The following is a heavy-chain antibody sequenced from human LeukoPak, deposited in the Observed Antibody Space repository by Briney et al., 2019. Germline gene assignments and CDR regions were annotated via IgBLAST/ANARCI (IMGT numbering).Heavy chain of an antibody. J-gene: IGHJ5*02. CDR1: GGTFSSYA. CDR3: ARVSDYYDSSGYGFDP. Sequence: SVKVSCMASGGTFSSYAISWVRQAPGQGLEWMGRIIPIFGTANYAQKFQGRVTITTDESTSTAYMELSSLRSEDTAVYYCARVSDYYDSSGYGFDPWGQGTLVTVSS. V-gene: IGHV1-69*05. CDR2: IIPIFGTA. D-gene: IGHD3-22*01.